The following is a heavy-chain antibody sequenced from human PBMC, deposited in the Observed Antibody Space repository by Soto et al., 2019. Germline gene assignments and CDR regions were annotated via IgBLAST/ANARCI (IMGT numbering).Heavy chain of an antibody. V-gene: IGHV4-39*01. CDR2: MYSSGNT. Sequence: QLRLQESGPGLVKPSETLSLTCTVSGGSIGSSSYYWGWIRQPPGKGLEWIGSMYSSGNTYYTPSLKRQVTASVDTSQSHFSLTLSSVTAADTAVYYCARQPYESRGYYDGTWGQGTRVTVSS. CDR3: ARQPYESRGYYDGT. CDR1: GGSIGSSSYY. J-gene: IGHJ5*02. D-gene: IGHD3-22*01.